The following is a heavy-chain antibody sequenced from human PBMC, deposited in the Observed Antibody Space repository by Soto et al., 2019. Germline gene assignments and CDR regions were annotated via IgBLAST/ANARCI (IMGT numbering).Heavy chain of an antibody. CDR2: IYSGGST. J-gene: IGHJ6*03. Sequence: PGGSLRLSWAASGFTVSSNYMSWVRQAPGKGLEWVSVIYSGGSTYYADSVKGRFTISRDNSKNTLYLQMNSLRAEDTAVYYCARDRGGSFPYYYYYYMDVWGKGTTVTVSS. V-gene: IGHV3-66*01. CDR1: GFTVSSNY. CDR3: ARDRGGSFPYYYYYYMDV. D-gene: IGHD6-25*01.